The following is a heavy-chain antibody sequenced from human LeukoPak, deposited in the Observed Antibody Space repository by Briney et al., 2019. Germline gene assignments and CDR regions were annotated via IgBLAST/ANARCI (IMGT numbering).Heavy chain of an antibody. Sequence: ASVKVSCKASGYTFSDYYMHWVRQAPGQGLEWTGWVNPNSGGTNYAQKFQGRFTMTRDTSINTAYMEVSGLRSDDTAVYYCSRGAPTIAMTGTGLDYWGQGTLVAVSS. CDR1: GYTFSDYY. CDR3: SRGAPTIAMTGTGLDY. CDR2: VNPNSGGT. D-gene: IGHD6-19*01. V-gene: IGHV1-2*02. J-gene: IGHJ4*02.